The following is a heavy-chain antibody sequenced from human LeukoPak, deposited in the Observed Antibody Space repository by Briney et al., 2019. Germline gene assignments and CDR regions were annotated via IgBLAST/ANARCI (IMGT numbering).Heavy chain of an antibody. CDR1: GLTFSTYS. J-gene: IGHJ4*02. Sequence: GGSLRLSCAASGLTFSTYSMNWVRQAPGKGLEWVSYISGSTTIYYADSVKGRFTISRDNSKNTLYLQMNSLRAEDTAVYYCAKDPAVADHYFDYWGQGTLVTVSS. CDR3: AKDPAVADHYFDY. D-gene: IGHD6-19*01. CDR2: ISGSTTI. V-gene: IGHV3-48*01.